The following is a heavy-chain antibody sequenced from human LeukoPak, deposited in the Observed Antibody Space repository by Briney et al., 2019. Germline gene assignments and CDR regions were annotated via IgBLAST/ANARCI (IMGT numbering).Heavy chain of an antibody. CDR3: ASLSIAVAGTPFDY. J-gene: IGHJ4*02. V-gene: IGHV4-39*07. D-gene: IGHD6-19*01. CDR2: IYYSGST. Sequence: WIRQPPGKGLEWIGSIYYSGSTYYNPSLKSRVTISVDTSKNQFSLKLSSVTAADTAVYYCASLSIAVAGTPFDYWGQGTLVTVSS.